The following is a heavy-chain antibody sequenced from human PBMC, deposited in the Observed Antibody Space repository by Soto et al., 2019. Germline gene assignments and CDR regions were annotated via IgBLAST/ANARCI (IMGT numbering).Heavy chain of an antibody. D-gene: IGHD3-10*01. J-gene: IGHJ4*02. Sequence: ASVKVSCQASGYTLTNSDINWVRQAPGQGLEWMGWMNPYSGHAAYSQNFEVRVTLTTSTPTSKGNMERRGLGSGDRAVYYCEGGPHGRGGIGYYGWDNWGREPLVTVSS. V-gene: IGHV1-8*01. CDR2: MNPYSGHA. CDR3: EGGPHGRGGIGYYGWDN. CDR1: GYTLTNSD.